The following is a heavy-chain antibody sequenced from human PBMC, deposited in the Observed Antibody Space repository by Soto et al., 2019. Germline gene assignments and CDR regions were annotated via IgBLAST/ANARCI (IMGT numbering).Heavy chain of an antibody. CDR2: IYYSGST. CDR3: ARVSRSPTTNRGVIIPSAIDY. V-gene: IGHV4-31*11. D-gene: IGHD3-10*01. J-gene: IGHJ4*02. CDR1: GGSFSGYY. Sequence: SETLSLTCAVYGGSFSGYYWSWIRQHPGKGLEWIGYIYYSGSTYYNPSLKSRVTISVDTSKNQFSLKLSSVTAADTAVYYCARVSRSPTTNRGVIIPSAIDYWGQGTLVTVSS.